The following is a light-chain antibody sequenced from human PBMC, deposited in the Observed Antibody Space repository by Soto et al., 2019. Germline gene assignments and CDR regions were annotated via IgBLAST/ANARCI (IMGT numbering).Light chain of an antibody. CDR1: SSDVGSYNL. V-gene: IGLV2-23*01. J-gene: IGLJ1*01. CDR3: CSYAGSSTWV. CDR2: EAS. Sequence: QSALTQPASVSGSPGQSITISCTGTSSDVGSYNLVSWYQQHPGKVPKIMIYEASKRPSGAPNRFSGSKSGNTASLTISGLQAEDEADYYCCSYAGSSTWVFGTATKLTVL.